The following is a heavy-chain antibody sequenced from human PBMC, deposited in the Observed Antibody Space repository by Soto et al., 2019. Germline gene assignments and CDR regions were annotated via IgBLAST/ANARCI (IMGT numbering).Heavy chain of an antibody. Sequence: QVQLVQSGAEVKKPGSSVKVSCKASGGTFSSYAISWVRQAPGQGLEWMGGIIPIFGTANYAQKFQGRVTITADKSTNTAYMELSSLRSEDTAVYYCASGPRAYYYDSSGFPFDYWGQGTLVTVSS. CDR2: IIPIFGTA. J-gene: IGHJ4*02. D-gene: IGHD3-22*01. CDR3: ASGPRAYYYDSSGFPFDY. V-gene: IGHV1-69*06. CDR1: GGTFSSYA.